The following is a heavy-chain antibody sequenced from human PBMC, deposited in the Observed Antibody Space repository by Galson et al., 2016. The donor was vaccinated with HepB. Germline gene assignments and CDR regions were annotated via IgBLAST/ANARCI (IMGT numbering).Heavy chain of an antibody. CDR1: GFTFSDYY. CDR3: ARETYDSDGYYYLSGLDN. D-gene: IGHD3-22*01. Sequence: SLRLSCAASGFTFSDYYMSWIRQAPGKGLEWVSYISSSSSYTNYADSVKGRFTISRDNAKNSLYLQMNSLRAEDTALYYCARETYDSDGYYYLSGLDNWGLGTLVTVSS. V-gene: IGHV3-11*06. J-gene: IGHJ4*02. CDR2: ISSSSSYT.